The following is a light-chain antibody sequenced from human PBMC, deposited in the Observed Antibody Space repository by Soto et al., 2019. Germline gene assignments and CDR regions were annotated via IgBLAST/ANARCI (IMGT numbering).Light chain of an antibody. V-gene: IGKV1-39*01. J-gene: IGKJ1*01. CDR1: QSISSY. Sequence: DIQMTQSPSSLSASVGDRVTITCRASQSISSYLNWYQQKPGKAPKLLIYAASSLQSGVPSRFSGSGSGTDFTLKISSLQTEDFAAYYCPQSYSTLWTFGQGTQVEIK. CDR3: PQSYSTLWT. CDR2: AAS.